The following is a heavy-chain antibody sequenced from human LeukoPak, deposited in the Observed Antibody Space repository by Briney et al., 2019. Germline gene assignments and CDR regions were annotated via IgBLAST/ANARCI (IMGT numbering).Heavy chain of an antibody. Sequence: EASVNVSCKASGYTFTSYGISWVRQAPGQGREWMGWISAYNGNTNYAQKLQGRVTMNTDTYTSTAYMELKSLRSDDTAVYLCARDYIAAACPIDYWGQGTLVTVSS. J-gene: IGHJ4*02. CDR2: ISAYNGNT. CDR3: ARDYIAAACPIDY. V-gene: IGHV1-18*01. CDR1: GYTFTSYG. D-gene: IGHD6-13*01.